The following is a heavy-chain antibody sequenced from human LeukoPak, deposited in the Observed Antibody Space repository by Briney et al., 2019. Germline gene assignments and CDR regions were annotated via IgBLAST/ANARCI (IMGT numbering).Heavy chain of an antibody. CDR3: SVVGYYDSSGYYTYDY. J-gene: IGHJ4*02. D-gene: IGHD3-22*01. Sequence: TSETLSLTCAVYGGSFSGYYWSWIRQPPGKGLEWIGEINHSGSTNYNPSLKSRVTISVDTSKNQFSLKLSSVTAADTAVYYCSVVGYYDSSGYYTYDYWGQGTLVTVSS. V-gene: IGHV4-34*01. CDR1: GGSFSGYY. CDR2: INHSGST.